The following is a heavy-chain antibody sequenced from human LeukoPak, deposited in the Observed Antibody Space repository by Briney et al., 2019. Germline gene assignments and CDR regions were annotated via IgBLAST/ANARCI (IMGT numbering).Heavy chain of an antibody. CDR2: MNPNSSNT. CDR1: GYTFTSYD. J-gene: IGHJ6*03. V-gene: IGHV1-8*03. Sequence: ASVKVSCKASGYTFTSYDINWVRQATGQGLEWMGWMNPNSSNTGYAQKFQGRVTITRNTSISTAYMELSSLRSEDTAVYYCARGLVGKDYYYYYMDVWGKGTTVTVSS. D-gene: IGHD6-19*01. CDR3: ARGLVGKDYYYYYMDV.